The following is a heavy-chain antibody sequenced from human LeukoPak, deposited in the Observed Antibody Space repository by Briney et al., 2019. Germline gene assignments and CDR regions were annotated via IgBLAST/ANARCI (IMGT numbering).Heavy chain of an antibody. CDR3: AESEGDYWYDSSGYYLDY. Sequence: AGGSLRLSCAASGFTFSSYGMHWVRQAPGKGLEWVAVIWYDGSNKYYADSVKGRFTISRDNSKNTLYLQMNSLRAEDTAVYYCAESEGDYWYDSSGYYLDYWGQGTLVTVSS. CDR2: IWYDGSNK. CDR1: GFTFSSYG. J-gene: IGHJ4*02. D-gene: IGHD3-22*01. V-gene: IGHV3-33*06.